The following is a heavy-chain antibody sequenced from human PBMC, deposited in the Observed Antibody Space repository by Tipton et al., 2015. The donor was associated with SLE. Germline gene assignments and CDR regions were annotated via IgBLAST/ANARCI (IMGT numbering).Heavy chain of an antibody. CDR2: IWYDGRNK. D-gene: IGHD2-15*01. CDR3: AKEGIYDVVGLGGGMDV. CDR1: GFSFSNYG. Sequence: SLRLSCAASGFSFSNYGMHWVRQAPGKGLEWVAVIWYDGRNKYYADSVKGRFTISRDNSKNTLYLQMNSLRAEDTAVYYCAKEGIYDVVGLGGGMDVWGQGTTVTVS. V-gene: IGHV3-30*18. J-gene: IGHJ6*02.